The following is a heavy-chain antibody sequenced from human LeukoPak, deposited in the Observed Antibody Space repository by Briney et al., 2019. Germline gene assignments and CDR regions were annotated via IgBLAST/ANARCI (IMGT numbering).Heavy chain of an antibody. D-gene: IGHD6-19*01. CDR3: ARSAAVTGQFDF. CDR2: IYYSGST. J-gene: IGHJ4*02. Sequence: SETLSLTCTLSGGSITSSSYYWGWIRQPPGKGLEWIANIYYSGSTYDNPSLKSRVTMSVDTSKNQFSLKLSSVTAADTAFYYCARSAAVTGQFDFWGPETLVTVSS. V-gene: IGHV4-39*07. CDR1: GGSITSSSYY.